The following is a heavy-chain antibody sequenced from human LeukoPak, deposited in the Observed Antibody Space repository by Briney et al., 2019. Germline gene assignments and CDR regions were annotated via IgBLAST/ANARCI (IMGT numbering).Heavy chain of an antibody. D-gene: IGHD1-26*01. Sequence: GESLKISRKAYGYIFTNFWFGWVRRMPGKGLEWGGIFFAGDFGPSFQGQVTFSVDTSTSTAYLQLASLKPSDTATYYCARLDSVRKVLTSHLAGYYSPMDAWGTGTPISVSS. J-gene: IGHJ6*03. CDR3: ARLDSVRKVLTSHLAGYYSPMDA. CDR1: GYIFTNFW. CDR2: FFAGDFG. V-gene: IGHV5-51*01.